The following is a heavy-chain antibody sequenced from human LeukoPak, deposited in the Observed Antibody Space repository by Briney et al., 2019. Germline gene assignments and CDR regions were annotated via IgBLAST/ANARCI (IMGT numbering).Heavy chain of an antibody. V-gene: IGHV4-59*01. Sequence: SETLSLTCTVSGGSISSYYWSWIRQPPGKGLEWIGYIYYTGSTNYNPSLKSRVTVSVDKSRNQFSLKLTSVNDAATAVYYCAKGSGAVANSYWGQGTLVTVSS. CDR2: IYYTGST. J-gene: IGHJ4*02. D-gene: IGHD6-19*01. CDR1: GGSISSYY. CDR3: AKGSGAVANSY.